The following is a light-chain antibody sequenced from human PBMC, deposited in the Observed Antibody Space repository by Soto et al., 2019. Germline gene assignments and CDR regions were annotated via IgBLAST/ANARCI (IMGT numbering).Light chain of an antibody. CDR1: SSDVGGYKY. CDR2: DVS. Sequence: QSALTQPASVSGSPGQSITISCTGASSDVGGYKYVSWYQQHPGKAPKLMIYDVSNRPSGVSYRFSGSKSGNTASLTISGLQTDDEADYYCCSYTSDSIDVAFGGGTKLTVL. V-gene: IGLV2-14*01. J-gene: IGLJ2*01. CDR3: CSYTSDSIDVA.